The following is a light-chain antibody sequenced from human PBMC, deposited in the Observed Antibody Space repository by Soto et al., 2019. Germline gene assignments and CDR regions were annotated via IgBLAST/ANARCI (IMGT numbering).Light chain of an antibody. CDR2: DTN. CDR3: VLYMGNGISV. V-gene: IGLV8-61*01. CDR1: SGSVSAGHY. Sequence: QTVVTQEPSFPVSPGGTVTLTCGLNSGSVSAGHYPSWYQQTPGQAPRTLIYDTNTLSSGVPDRFSGSILGNKAALTITGAQADDESDYYCVLYMGNGISVFGGGTKVTVL. J-gene: IGLJ3*02.